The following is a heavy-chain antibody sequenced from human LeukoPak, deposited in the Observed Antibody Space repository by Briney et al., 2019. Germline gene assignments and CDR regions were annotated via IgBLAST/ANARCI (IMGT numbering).Heavy chain of an antibody. CDR1: GYTFTSYY. V-gene: IGHV1-46*01. D-gene: IGHD5-18*01. Sequence: ASVKVSCKASGYTFTSYYMHWVRQAPGQGLEWMGIINPSGGSTSYAQKFQGRVTMTTDTSTSTAYMELRSLRSDDTAVYYCARDRGYSYGSVDYWGQGTLVTVSS. CDR2: INPSGGST. CDR3: ARDRGYSYGSVDY. J-gene: IGHJ4*02.